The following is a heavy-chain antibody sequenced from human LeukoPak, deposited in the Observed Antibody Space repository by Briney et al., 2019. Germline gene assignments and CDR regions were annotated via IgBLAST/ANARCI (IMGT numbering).Heavy chain of an antibody. Sequence: SETLSLTCAVHGGFNGYHWSWIRQSPGKGLEWIGEITYNGVTNYNPSLKVTISVDTSKNQFSLKLSSVTAADTAVYYCARLQVAPMIIDYWGQGALVTVSS. J-gene: IGHJ4*02. CDR1: GGFNGYH. CDR2: ITYNGVT. D-gene: IGHD3-22*01. CDR3: ARLQVAPMIIDY. V-gene: IGHV4-34*01.